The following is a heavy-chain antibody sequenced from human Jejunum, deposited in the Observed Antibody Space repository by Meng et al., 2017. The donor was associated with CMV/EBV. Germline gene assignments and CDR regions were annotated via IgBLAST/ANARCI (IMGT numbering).Heavy chain of an antibody. Sequence: YMTWIRQAPGKGLEWISSISSNESVIYYGDSVKGRFTIARDNAKNSLHLQMSSLRADDTAVYYCARGVWVGYCPNVFCFNNWFDPWGQGTLVTVSS. D-gene: IGHD2-8*01. CDR1: Y. J-gene: IGHJ5*02. CDR2: ISSNESVI. CDR3: ARGVWVGYCPNVFCFNNWFDP. V-gene: IGHV3-11*01.